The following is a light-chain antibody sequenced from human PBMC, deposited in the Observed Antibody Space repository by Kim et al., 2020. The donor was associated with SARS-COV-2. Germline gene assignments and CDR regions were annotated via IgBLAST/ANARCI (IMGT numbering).Light chain of an antibody. J-gene: IGKJ4*01. Sequence: FPPGETAPPSCAASHDICRYLAWYQQKPGQAPRLLIYDVSNRAPGIPARFSGGGSGTDFTLTISSLEPEDFAVYYCQQRSRWPVTFGGGTKVEIK. V-gene: IGKV3-11*01. CDR2: DVS. CDR3: QQRSRWPVT. CDR1: HDICRY.